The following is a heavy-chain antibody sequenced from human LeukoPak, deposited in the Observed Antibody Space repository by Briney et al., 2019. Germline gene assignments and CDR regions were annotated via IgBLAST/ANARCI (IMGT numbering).Heavy chain of an antibody. Sequence: GGSLRLSCAASGFTFSSYAMHWVRQAPGKGLEWVAVISYDGSNKYYADSVKGRFTISRDNSKNTLYLQMNSLRAEDTAVYYCARTPPDYSSSWYGGYYYYMDVWGKGTTVTVSS. CDR1: GFTFSSYA. CDR3: ARTPPDYSSSWYGGYYYYMDV. D-gene: IGHD6-13*01. J-gene: IGHJ6*03. V-gene: IGHV3-30-3*01. CDR2: ISYDGSNK.